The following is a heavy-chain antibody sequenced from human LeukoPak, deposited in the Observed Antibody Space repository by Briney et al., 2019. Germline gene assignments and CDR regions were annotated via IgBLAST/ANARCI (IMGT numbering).Heavy chain of an antibody. V-gene: IGHV3-33*03. J-gene: IGHJ4*02. CDR3: ARYDSSGYYYPAPFDY. CDR1: GFTFSSYG. CDR2: IWYDGSNK. D-gene: IGHD3-22*01. Sequence: GRSLRLSCAASGFTFSSYGMHWVRQAPGKGLEWVAAIWYDGSNKYYADSVKGRFTISRDNAKNSLYLQMNSLRAEDTAVYYCARYDSSGYYYPAPFDYWGQGTLVTVSS.